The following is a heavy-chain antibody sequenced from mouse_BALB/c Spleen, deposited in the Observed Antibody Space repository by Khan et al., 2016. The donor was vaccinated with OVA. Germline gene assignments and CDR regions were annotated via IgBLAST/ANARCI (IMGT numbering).Heavy chain of an antibody. Sequence: EVPLQESGPGLVKPSQSLSLTCTVTGYSITSDYAWNWIRQFPGNKLEWMGYISYSGSTYSNPSLKSRISVTRDTSKNQFFLQLNSVTTEDTATYYCARRVLLLYWYFDVWGAGTTVTVSS. V-gene: IGHV3-2*02. CDR3: ARRVLLLYWYFDV. J-gene: IGHJ1*01. D-gene: IGHD1-1*01. CDR2: ISYSGST. CDR1: GYSITSDYA.